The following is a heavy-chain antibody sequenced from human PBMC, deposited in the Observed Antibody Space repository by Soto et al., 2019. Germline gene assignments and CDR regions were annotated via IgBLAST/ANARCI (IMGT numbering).Heavy chain of an antibody. CDR2: IKANSGGT. Sequence: ASVKVSCKASVFSVDTIYWVRRAPGQGLEWMGWIKANSGGTNYAQKFQGRVTMTRDTSITTAYMELSSLTSDDTAVDYCASPRSGQSPDLGYWGQGTLVTVSS. V-gene: IGHV1-2*02. CDR3: ASPRSGQSPDLGY. J-gene: IGHJ4*02. CDR1: VFSVDT. D-gene: IGHD2-15*01.